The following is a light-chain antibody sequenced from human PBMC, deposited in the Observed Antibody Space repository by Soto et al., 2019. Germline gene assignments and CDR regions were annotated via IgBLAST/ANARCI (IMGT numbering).Light chain of an antibody. J-gene: IGLJ2*01. Sequence: ALTQPRPVSGSPGQSVTISCTGTSSDVGGYSYVSWYQQHPGKAPKLMVYDVIKRPSGVPDRFLGSKSGNTASLPISGLQAEDEADYHCCSYAGSYPFLFGVGTQLSVL. CDR2: DVI. CDR1: SSDVGGYSY. CDR3: CSYAGSYPFL. V-gene: IGLV2-11*01.